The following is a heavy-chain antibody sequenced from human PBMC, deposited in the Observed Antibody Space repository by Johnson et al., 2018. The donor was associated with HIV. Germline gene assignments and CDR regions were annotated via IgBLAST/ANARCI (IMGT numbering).Heavy chain of an antibody. D-gene: IGHD2-15*01. Sequence: QVQLVESGGGVVQPGGSLRLSCAASGFTFSSYAMHWVRQAPGKGLEWVAVISYDGSNKYYADSVKGRFTISRDNSKNTLYLQMNSLRAEDTAVYYCAKNGGVGGGSSNGAFDIWGQGTMVTVSS. CDR2: ISYDGSNK. CDR3: AKNGGVGGGSSNGAFDI. V-gene: IGHV3-30-3*02. J-gene: IGHJ3*02. CDR1: GFTFSSYA.